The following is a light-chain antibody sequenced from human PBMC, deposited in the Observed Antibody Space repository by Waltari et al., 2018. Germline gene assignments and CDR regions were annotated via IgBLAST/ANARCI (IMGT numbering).Light chain of an antibody. CDR2: GVG. CDR3: NSRDITGQHWV. J-gene: IGLJ3*02. V-gene: IGLV3-19*01. CDR1: SLRQNF. Sequence: SSDLTQDPAVSVALGQTVRITCQGDSLRQNFASWYQQKPGQAPVLVIFGVGNRPSGIPDRFSGSNSGQTSLLTITGAQAADEADDDCNSRDITGQHWVFGGGTRLTVL.